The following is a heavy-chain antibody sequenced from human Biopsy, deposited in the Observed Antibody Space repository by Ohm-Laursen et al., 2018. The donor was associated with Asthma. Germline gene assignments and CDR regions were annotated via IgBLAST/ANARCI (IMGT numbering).Heavy chain of an antibody. CDR2: IMTVFGTT. J-gene: IGHJ6*02. CDR1: GGTFSNFA. CDR3: ARCQVGYSSGWSLLLKKIYYSGMDV. Sequence: SVKVSCKAPGGTFSNFAISWVRQAPGQGLEWLGGIMTVFGTTNYAQKFQGKATITADESTSTAYMEVTSLRSEDTAIYYCARCQVGYSSGWSLLLKKIYYSGMDVWGQGTAVTVSS. D-gene: IGHD6-19*01. V-gene: IGHV1-69*13.